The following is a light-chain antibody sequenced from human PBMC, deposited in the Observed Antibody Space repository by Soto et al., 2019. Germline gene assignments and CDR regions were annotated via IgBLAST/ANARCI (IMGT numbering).Light chain of an antibody. J-gene: IGKJ1*01. CDR3: QQYKYWPRT. CDR2: GTC. Sequence: EILMTQSPATLSASPGERATLACRASQSVRSNLAWYQQKPGQAPRLLTSGTCTRATGVPARFSGSGSGTEFTLAISSLQPVDCAVYCCQQYKYWPRTFGQGTKGEIQ. V-gene: IGKV3-15*01. CDR1: QSVRSN.